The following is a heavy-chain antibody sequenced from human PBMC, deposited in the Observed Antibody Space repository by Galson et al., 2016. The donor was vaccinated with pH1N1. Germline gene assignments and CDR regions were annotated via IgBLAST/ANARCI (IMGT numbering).Heavy chain of an antibody. D-gene: IGHD4-17*01. CDR3: ARQNDYGDYRGDAFDI. CDR1: GYSFASSW. J-gene: IGHJ3*02. CDR2: VYLGGSLV. Sequence: QSGAEVKKPGESLKISCKGSGYSFASSWIGWVRQMPGKGLEWMGIVYLGGSLVRYSPSFQGQVTISADKSIDIVYLPWSNLKASDTAIYYCARQNDYGDYRGDAFDIWGQGTMVTVSS. V-gene: IGHV5-51*01.